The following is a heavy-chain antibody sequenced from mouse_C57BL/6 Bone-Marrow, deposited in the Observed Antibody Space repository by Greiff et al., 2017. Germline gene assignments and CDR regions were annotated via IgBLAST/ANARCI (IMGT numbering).Heavy chain of an antibody. V-gene: IGHV1-76*01. CDR3: ARRLYGHYFDY. D-gene: IGHD1-2*01. CDR1: GYTFTDYY. CDR2: IYPGSGNT. Sequence: QVHVKQSGAELVRPGASVKLSCKASGYTFTDYYINWVKQRPGQGLAWIARIYPGSGNTYYNEKFKGKATLTAEKSSSTAYMQLSSLTSEDSAVYFCARRLYGHYFDYWGQGTTLTVSS. J-gene: IGHJ2*01.